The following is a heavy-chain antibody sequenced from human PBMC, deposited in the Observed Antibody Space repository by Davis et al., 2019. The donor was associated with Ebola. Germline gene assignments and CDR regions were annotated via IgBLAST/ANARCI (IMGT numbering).Heavy chain of an antibody. V-gene: IGHV3-64*04. CDR2: ISTNGENT. J-gene: IGHJ4*02. CDR3: ARKSAVDY. CDR1: GFTFRSSA. Sequence: PGGSLTLSCSASGFTFRSSAMHWVRQAPGKGLESVSRISTNGENTYYAESVKGRFTISRDNSKNTLFLQMNSLRAEDTAVYYCARKSAVDYWGQGTLVTVSS.